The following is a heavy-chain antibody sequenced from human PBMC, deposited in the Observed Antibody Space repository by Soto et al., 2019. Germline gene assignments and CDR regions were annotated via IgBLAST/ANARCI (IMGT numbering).Heavy chain of an antibody. V-gene: IGHV3-30*18. CDR3: AKDYGYCSGGSCYSSGWFDP. Sequence: GGSLRLSCAASGFTFSSYGMHWLRQAPGKGLEWVAVISYDGSNKYYADSVKGRFTISRDNSKNTLYLQMNSLRAEDTAVYYCAKDYGYCSGGSCYSSGWFDPWGQGTLVTVSS. CDR1: GFTFSSYG. D-gene: IGHD2-15*01. CDR2: ISYDGSNK. J-gene: IGHJ5*02.